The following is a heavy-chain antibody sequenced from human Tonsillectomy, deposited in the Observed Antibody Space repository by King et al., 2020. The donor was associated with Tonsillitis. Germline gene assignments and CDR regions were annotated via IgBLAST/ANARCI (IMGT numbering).Heavy chain of an antibody. CDR3: ARDPSRNYGGNSPTYFQH. Sequence: QLVQSGAEVKKPGASVKVSCKASGYTFTSYGISWVRQAPGQGLEWMGWISAYTGNTHYAHKLQGRVTMTTDTSTSTAYMELRSLRSDDTAVYYCARDPSRNYGGNSPTYFQHWGQGTLVTVSS. J-gene: IGHJ1*01. V-gene: IGHV1-18*04. CDR1: GYTFTSYG. D-gene: IGHD4-23*01. CDR2: ISAYTGNT.